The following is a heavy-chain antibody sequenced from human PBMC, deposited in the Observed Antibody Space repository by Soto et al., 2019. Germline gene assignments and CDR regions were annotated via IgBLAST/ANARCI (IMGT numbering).Heavy chain of an antibody. V-gene: IGHV3-21*01. J-gene: IGHJ4*02. D-gene: IGHD6-13*01. CDR2: ISSSSSYI. CDR1: GFTFSSYS. Sequence: PGGSLRLSCAASGFTFSSYSMNWVRQAPGKGLEWVSSISSSSSYIYYADSVKGRFTISRDNAKNSLYLQMNSLRAEDTAVYYCARDSVPLTKQQPSDYWGQGTLVTVSS. CDR3: ARDSVPLTKQQPSDY.